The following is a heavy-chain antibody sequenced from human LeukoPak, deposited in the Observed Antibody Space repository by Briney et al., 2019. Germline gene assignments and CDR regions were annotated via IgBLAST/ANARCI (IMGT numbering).Heavy chain of an antibody. CDR3: ARSYSSGWYTGGGEYFQH. V-gene: IGHV4-59*01. J-gene: IGHJ1*01. CDR2: IYYSGST. Sequence: SETLSLTCTVSGGSISSYYWSWIRHPPGKGLELIGYIYYSGSTNYNPSLKSRVTISVDTSKNQFSLKLSSVTAADTAVYYCARSYSSGWYTGGGEYFQHWGQGTLVTVSP. D-gene: IGHD6-19*01. CDR1: GGSISSYY.